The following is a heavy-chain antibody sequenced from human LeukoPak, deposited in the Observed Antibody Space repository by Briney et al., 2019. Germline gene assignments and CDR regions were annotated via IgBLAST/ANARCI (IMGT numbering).Heavy chain of an antibody. Sequence: PGGSLRLSCAASGFTFDDYAMHWVRQAPGKGLEWVANIKPDGSEKYYVDSVKGRFTISRDNAKNSLYLQMNSLRAEDTAVYYCARLGDIVVAPGATGLAAAGPFDYWGQGTLVTVSS. D-gene: IGHD2-2*01. J-gene: IGHJ4*02. CDR1: GFTFDDYA. V-gene: IGHV3-7*01. CDR2: IKPDGSEK. CDR3: ARLGDIVVAPGATGLAAAGPFDY.